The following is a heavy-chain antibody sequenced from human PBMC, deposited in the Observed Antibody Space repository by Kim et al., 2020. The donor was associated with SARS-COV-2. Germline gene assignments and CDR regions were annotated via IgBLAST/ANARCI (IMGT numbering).Heavy chain of an antibody. CDR2: IHYSGRA. D-gene: IGHD3-10*01. CDR1: GGSLSPYY. Sequence: SETLSLTCTVSGGSLSPYYWSWIRQPPGKGLEWIGYIHYSGRANYSPSLKSRVAISVDTSKNHFPLIWPSVTASDTAKYFCARFQHGSWSYFDLFDIWG. CDR3: ARFQHGSWSYFDLFDI. J-gene: IGHJ3*02. V-gene: IGHV4-59*01.